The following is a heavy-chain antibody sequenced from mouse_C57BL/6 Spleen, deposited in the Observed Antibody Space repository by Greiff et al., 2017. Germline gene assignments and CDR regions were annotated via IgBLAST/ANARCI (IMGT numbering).Heavy chain of an antibody. CDR3: ARCYSNYEGAMDY. Sequence: QVQLQQPGAELVRPGTSVKLSCKASGYTFTSYWMHWVKQRPGQGLEWIGVIDPSDSYTNYNQKFKGKATLTVDTSSSTAYMQLSSLTSEDSAVYYCARCYSNYEGAMDYWGQGTSVTVSS. CDR2: IDPSDSYT. J-gene: IGHJ4*01. CDR1: GYTFTSYW. D-gene: IGHD2-5*01. V-gene: IGHV1-59*01.